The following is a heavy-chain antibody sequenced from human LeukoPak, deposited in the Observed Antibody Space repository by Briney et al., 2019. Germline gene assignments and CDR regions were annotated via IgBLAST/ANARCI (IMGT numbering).Heavy chain of an antibody. D-gene: IGHD3-22*01. J-gene: IGHJ4*02. CDR2: INSDGSTA. CDR3: ARDPYDSSWGLCYFDY. CDR1: GFTFSNYW. V-gene: IGHV3-74*03. Sequence: PGGSLRLSCAASGFTFSNYWMHWVRQAPGKGLVWVSRINSDGSTATYADSVKGRFTTSRDNAKKTLYVQMNSLRAEDTAVYYCARDPYDSSWGLCYFDYWGQGNLVTVSS.